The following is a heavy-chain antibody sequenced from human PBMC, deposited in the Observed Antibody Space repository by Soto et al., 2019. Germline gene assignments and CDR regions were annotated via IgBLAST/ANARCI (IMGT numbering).Heavy chain of an antibody. CDR2: INGDGSIT. CDR3: SRETLWFGDSRKS. D-gene: IGHD3-10*01. V-gene: IGHV3-74*01. Sequence: EVQLVESGGGSAQTGGSLRISCAPSGFTFGSYWMDWVRQAPGKGLEWVSRINGDGSITTYADSVKGRFTISRDSAGNTLYLQMNNLRADDTAVYYCSRETLWFGDSRKSGGRGALVTVSS. CDR1: GFTFGSYW. J-gene: IGHJ4*02.